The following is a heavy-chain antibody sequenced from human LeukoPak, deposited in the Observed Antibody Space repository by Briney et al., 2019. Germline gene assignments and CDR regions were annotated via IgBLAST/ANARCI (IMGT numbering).Heavy chain of an antibody. J-gene: IGHJ4*02. V-gene: IGHV3-7*01. CDR3: ARSCGSGFYLYF. CDR2: INRDGSET. CDR1: EFTFTDYW. D-gene: IGHD3-10*01. Sequence: PGGSLRLSCVASEFTFTDYWLGWVRQAPGKGLEWVANINRDGSETYYMDSVKGRFTISRDNAKNLLYLQMSSLRVEDTAVYYCARSCGSGFYLYFWGQGTLVTVSS.